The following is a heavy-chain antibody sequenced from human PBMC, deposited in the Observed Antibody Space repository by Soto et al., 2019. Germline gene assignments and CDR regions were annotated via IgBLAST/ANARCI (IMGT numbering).Heavy chain of an antibody. V-gene: IGHV3-7*03. CDR3: ARAMSSAVALYYFDY. CDR1: GFTFSSYW. D-gene: IGHD6-19*01. Sequence: GGSLRLSCAASGFTFSSYWMSWVRQAPGKGLEWVANIKQDGSEKYYADSVKGRFTISRHNSKNTLYLQMNSLRAEDTAVYYCARAMSSAVALYYFDYWGQGTLVTVSS. CDR2: IKQDGSEK. J-gene: IGHJ4*02.